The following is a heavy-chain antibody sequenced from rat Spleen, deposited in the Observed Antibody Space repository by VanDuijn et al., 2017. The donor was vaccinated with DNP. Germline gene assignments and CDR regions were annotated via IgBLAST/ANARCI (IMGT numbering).Heavy chain of an antibody. V-gene: IGHV3-3*01. CDR1: GYSITRSYR. D-gene: IGHD1-11*01. J-gene: IGHJ2*01. Sequence: EVQLQESGPGLLKPSQSLSLTCSVTGYSITRSYRWNWIRKFPGNKLEWMGYINSAGNTHYNPSLKSRISITRDTSKNQFFLQVNSVTTEDTATYYCARMHYGCDNWGQGVMVTVSS. CDR2: INSAGNT. CDR3: ARMHYGCDN.